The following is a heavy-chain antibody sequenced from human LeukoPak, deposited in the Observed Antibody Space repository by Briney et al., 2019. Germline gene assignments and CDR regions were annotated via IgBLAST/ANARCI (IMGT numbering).Heavy chain of an antibody. J-gene: IGHJ4*02. D-gene: IGHD2-15*01. CDR1: AGSISSYY. CDR3: ASAPDGVVAAFDY. Sequence: KPSETLSLTCTVSAGSISSYYWTWIRQPPGEGLEWIGYIYYTGSTNYSPSLKSRVTMAVDTSKNQFSLKLYSVTAADTAVYYCASAPDGVVAAFDYWGQGALVTVSS. V-gene: IGHV4-59*01. CDR2: IYYTGST.